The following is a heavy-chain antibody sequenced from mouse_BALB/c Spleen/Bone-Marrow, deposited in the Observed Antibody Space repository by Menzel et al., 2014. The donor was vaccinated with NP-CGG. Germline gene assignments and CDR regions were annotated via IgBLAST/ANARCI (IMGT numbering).Heavy chain of an antibody. J-gene: IGHJ4*01. D-gene: IGHD2-3*01. Sequence: EVQLVESGPDPVKPGASVKISCKASGYSFTGYYMHWVKQSHGKSLEWIGRVNPNNGGTSYNQKFKGKAILTVDKSSSTAYMELRSLTSEDSAVYYCAKGEDGYFYAMDYWGQGTSVTVSS. CDR2: VNPNNGGT. CDR3: AKGEDGYFYAMDY. V-gene: IGHV1-26*01. CDR1: GYSFTGYY.